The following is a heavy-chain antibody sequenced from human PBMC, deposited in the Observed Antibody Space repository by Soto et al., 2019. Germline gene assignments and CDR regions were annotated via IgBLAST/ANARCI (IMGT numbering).Heavy chain of an antibody. D-gene: IGHD6-13*01. CDR1: GGSISSFY. CDR3: AREVAARAFDI. V-gene: IGHV4-59*01. CDR2: IYYSGST. J-gene: IGHJ3*02. Sequence: LSLTCTVSGGSISSFYWSWIRQPPGKGLEWIGYIYYSGSTNYNPSLKSRVTISVDTSKNQFSLKLSSVTAADTAVYYCAREVAARAFDIWGQGTMVTVSS.